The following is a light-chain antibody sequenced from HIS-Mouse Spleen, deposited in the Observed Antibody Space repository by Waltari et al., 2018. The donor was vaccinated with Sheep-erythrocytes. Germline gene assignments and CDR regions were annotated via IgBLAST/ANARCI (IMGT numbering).Light chain of an antibody. CDR3: CSYAGSYNHV. Sequence: QSALTQPRSVSGSPGQSVTISCTGTSSDVGGYNHVSWYQQHPGKAPKLMIYDVSKRPSGVPDRFSGSKSGNTASLTISGFQAEDEADYYCCSYAGSYNHVFATGTKVTVL. CDR2: DVS. V-gene: IGLV2-11*02. CDR1: SSDVGGYNH. J-gene: IGLJ1*01.